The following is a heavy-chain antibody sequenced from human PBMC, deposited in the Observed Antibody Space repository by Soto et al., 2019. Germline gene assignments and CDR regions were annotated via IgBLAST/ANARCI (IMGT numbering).Heavy chain of an antibody. CDR3: VKDRLVNY. CDR2: ISSNGVST. Sequence: LGGSLRLSCTASGLNFNDYAMHWVRQAAGKGLKYVSSISSNGVSTYYADSVKGRFSISRDNSKNTLYLQMNSLRVEDTAVYYCVKDRLVNYWGKG. V-gene: IGHV3-64D*06. J-gene: IGHJ4*02. CDR1: GLNFNDYA. D-gene: IGHD5-12*01.